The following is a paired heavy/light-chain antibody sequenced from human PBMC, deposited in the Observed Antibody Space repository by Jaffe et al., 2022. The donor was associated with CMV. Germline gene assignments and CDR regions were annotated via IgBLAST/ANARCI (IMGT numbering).Light chain of an antibody. CDR1: SSNIGNNY. CDR2: DNN. J-gene: IGLJ2*01. V-gene: IGLV1-51*01. Sequence: QSVLTQPPSVSAAPGQRVTISCSGSSSNIGNNYVSWYQHFPGTAPKLLIYDNNERPSGIPDRFSGSKSGTSATLGITGLQTGDEAVYYCGTWVGSLSARDVVFGGGTKLTVL. CDR3: GTWVGSLSARDVV.
Heavy chain of an antibody. V-gene: IGHV3-48*02. CDR3: ARSQDIVVVVGSTQPGYFDY. J-gene: IGHJ4*02. CDR1: GFTFSGYS. CDR2: ITSSSITI. Sequence: EVQLVESGGGLVQPGGSLRLSCAASGFTFSGYSMNWVRQAPGKGLEWVSYITSSSITIYYADSVKGRFTISRDNAKNSLYLQMNSLRDEDTAVYYCARSQDIVVVVGSTQPGYFDYWGQGTLVTVSS. D-gene: IGHD2-15*01.